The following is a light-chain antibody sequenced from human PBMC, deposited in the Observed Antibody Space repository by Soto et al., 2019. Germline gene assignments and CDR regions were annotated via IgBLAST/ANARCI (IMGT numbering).Light chain of an antibody. J-gene: IGLJ3*02. Sequence: QSVLTQPPSASGTPGQRVTISCSGSNYNIGRDAVTWYQQLPGSAPKLLIYNNDQRPSGVPDRFSGSRSGTSASLAISGLQSDYEADYHCAVWDVSLNAWVFGGGTKLTVL. V-gene: IGLV1-44*01. CDR2: NND. CDR3: AVWDVSLNAWV. CDR1: NYNIGRDA.